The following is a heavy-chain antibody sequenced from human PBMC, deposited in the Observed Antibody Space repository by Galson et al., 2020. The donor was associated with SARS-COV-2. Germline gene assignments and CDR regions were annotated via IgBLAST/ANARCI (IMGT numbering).Heavy chain of an antibody. CDR1: GYSISTAYY. V-gene: IGHV4-38-2*02. Sequence: ASETLSLTCNVSGYSISTAYYWGWIRQAPGKGLEWIGIIYRSGRTLHNPSLKSRVSMSVDTSQNQFSLNLSSVTAADTAVYYCARVSQYSGNYNFDSWGQGTLGTVSA. CDR2: IYRSGRT. D-gene: IGHD1-26*01. CDR3: ARVSQYSGNYNFDS. J-gene: IGHJ4*02.